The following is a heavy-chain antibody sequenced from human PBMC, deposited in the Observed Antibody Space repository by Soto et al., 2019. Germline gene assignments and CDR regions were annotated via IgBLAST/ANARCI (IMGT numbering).Heavy chain of an antibody. CDR3: TRGSGDY. D-gene: IGHD6-25*01. CDR2: SYDGEST. V-gene: IGHV4-59*01. CDR1: GGSITSYY. J-gene: IGHJ4*02. Sequence: PSETLSLTCTVSGGSITSYYWSWIRQPPGKGLEWIGYSYDGESTNYNPSLKSRVTISVDTSKKQFSLKLNSVTAADTAVYYCTRGSGDYWGQGTLVTVSS.